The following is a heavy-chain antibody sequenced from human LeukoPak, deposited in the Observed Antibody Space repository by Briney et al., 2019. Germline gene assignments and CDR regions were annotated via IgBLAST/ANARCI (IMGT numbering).Heavy chain of an antibody. J-gene: IGHJ5*02. CDR2: INPSGGST. Sequence: GASVKVSCKASGGTFSSYAISWVRQAPGQGLEWMGIINPSGGSTSYAQKFQGRVTMTRDTSTSTVYMELSSLRFEDTAVYYCARDGCSSSICQAGGNWFDPWGQGTLVTVSS. CDR1: GGTFSSYA. CDR3: ARDGCSSSICQAGGNWFDP. V-gene: IGHV1-46*01. D-gene: IGHD2-2*01.